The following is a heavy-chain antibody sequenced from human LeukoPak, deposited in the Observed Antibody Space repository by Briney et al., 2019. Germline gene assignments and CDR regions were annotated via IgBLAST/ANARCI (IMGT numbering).Heavy chain of an antibody. Sequence: GESLKISCKGSGYSFTSYWIGWVRQMPGKGLEWMGIIYPGDSDTRYSPSFQGQVTISADKSISTAYLQWSSLKASDTAMYYCARHPERWRQIGYMDVWGKGTTVTVSS. CDR2: IYPGDSDT. CDR3: ARHPERWRQIGYMDV. V-gene: IGHV5-51*01. D-gene: IGHD5-24*01. J-gene: IGHJ6*03. CDR1: GYSFTSYW.